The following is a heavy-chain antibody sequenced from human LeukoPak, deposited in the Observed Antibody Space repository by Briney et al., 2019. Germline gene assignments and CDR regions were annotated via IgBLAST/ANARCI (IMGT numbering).Heavy chain of an antibody. CDR2: ISWNSGSI. D-gene: IGHD3-10*01. V-gene: IGHV3-9*01. Sequence: GRSLRLSCAASGFTFDDYAMHWVRQAPGKGLEWVSGISWNSGSIGYADSVKGRFTISRDNAKNSLYLQMNSLRAEDTALYYCAKPDRMVRGVIGPYYFDYWGQGTLVTVSS. J-gene: IGHJ4*02. CDR3: AKPDRMVRGVIGPYYFDY. CDR1: GFTFDDYA.